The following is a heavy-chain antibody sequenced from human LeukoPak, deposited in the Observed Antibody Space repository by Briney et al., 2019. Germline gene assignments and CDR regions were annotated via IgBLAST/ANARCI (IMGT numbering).Heavy chain of an antibody. D-gene: IGHD3-10*01. J-gene: IGHJ4*02. CDR2: ISGNGGAT. CDR3: AKVPFGSGSYSTLDY. CDR1: GFTFTSYA. V-gene: IGHV3-23*01. Sequence: GGSLRLSCAASGFTFTSYAMTWVRQAPGKGLEWVSSISGNGGATYYSDSVKGRFTISRDNSKNTVNLQMNSLRVEDTATYYCAKVPFGSGSYSTLDYWGQGTLVTVSS.